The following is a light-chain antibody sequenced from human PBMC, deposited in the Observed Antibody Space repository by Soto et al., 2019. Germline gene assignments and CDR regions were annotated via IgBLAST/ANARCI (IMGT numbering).Light chain of an antibody. CDR3: QQYYTGIA. J-gene: IGKJ5*01. Sequence: DVVMTQSPDSLAVSLGERATINCKSSQSVLHSSNNENSVAWYQQKAGQRPKLLIYRASIRESGVPDRFSGSGCGTDFPITIRSLQAEDVAVYYCQQYYTGIAFGEGTRLEIK. CDR1: QSVLHSSNNENS. CDR2: RAS. V-gene: IGKV4-1*01.